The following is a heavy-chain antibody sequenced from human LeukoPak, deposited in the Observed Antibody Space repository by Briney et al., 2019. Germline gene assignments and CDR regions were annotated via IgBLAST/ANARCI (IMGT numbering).Heavy chain of an antibody. D-gene: IGHD2-21*01. CDR3: ARLVYNFGGFDQ. V-gene: IGHV4-34*01. CDR2: INHSGST. J-gene: IGHJ4*02. Sequence: SETLSLTCAVYGGSFSGYYWSWIRQPPGKGLEWIGEINHSGSTNYNPSLKSRVTISVDTSKNQFSLKLSSVTAADTAVYCCARLVYNFGGFDQWGQGSLVTVSS. CDR1: GGSFSGYY.